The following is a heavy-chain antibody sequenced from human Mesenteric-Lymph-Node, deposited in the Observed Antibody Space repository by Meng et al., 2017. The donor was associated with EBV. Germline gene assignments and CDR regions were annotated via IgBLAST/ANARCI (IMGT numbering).Heavy chain of an antibody. Sequence: QVQLVQSGAEVKKPXASVKVSXKASGYTFTSYDIHWVRQATGQGLEWMGWMNPNSGNTGYAQKFQGRVTMTRNTSVSTAYMELSSLRSEDTAVYFCARVITIVRGVFPLGYRGRGALVTVSS. D-gene: IGHD3-10*01. CDR2: MNPNSGNT. CDR1: GYTFTSYD. V-gene: IGHV1-8*01. J-gene: IGHJ4*02. CDR3: ARVITIVRGVFPLGY.